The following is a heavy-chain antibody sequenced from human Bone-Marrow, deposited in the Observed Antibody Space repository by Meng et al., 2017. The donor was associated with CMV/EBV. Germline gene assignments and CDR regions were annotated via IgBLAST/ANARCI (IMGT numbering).Heavy chain of an antibody. D-gene: IGHD4-17*01. J-gene: IGHJ3*02. CDR1: GGSISSSSYY. Sequence: SETLSLTCTVSGGSISSSSYYWGWIRQPPGKGLEWIGSIYYSGSTYYNPSLKRRVTISADTSKNQFSLNLSSVTAADTAVYYCARQGKNDYGDSDVFDIWGQGTMVTVSS. CDR2: IYYSGST. V-gene: IGHV4-39*01. CDR3: ARQGKNDYGDSDVFDI.